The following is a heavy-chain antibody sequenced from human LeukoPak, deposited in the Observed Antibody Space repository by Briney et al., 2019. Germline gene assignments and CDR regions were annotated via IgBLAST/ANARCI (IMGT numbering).Heavy chain of an antibody. CDR3: ARVGGDLNYYYMDV. Sequence: SETLSLTCIVSGGSISSSSYYWGWIRQPPGKGLEWIGSIYYSGSTYYNPSLKSRVTISVDTSKNQFSLKLSSVTAADTAVYYCARVGGDLNYYYMDVWGKGTTVTVSS. CDR2: IYYSGST. V-gene: IGHV4-39*07. D-gene: IGHD4-17*01. CDR1: GGSISSSSYY. J-gene: IGHJ6*03.